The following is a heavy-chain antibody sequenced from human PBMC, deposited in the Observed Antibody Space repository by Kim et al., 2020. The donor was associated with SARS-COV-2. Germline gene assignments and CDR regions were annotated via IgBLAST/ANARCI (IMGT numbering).Heavy chain of an antibody. V-gene: IGHV4-31*02. Sequence: GRTYNTPSLKSRVTISADTSKNQFSLMLRSVTAADTAVYYCARGTIVAYDDWGQGTLVSVSS. J-gene: IGHJ4*02. CDR2: GRT. D-gene: IGHD2-15*01. CDR3: ARGTIVAYDD.